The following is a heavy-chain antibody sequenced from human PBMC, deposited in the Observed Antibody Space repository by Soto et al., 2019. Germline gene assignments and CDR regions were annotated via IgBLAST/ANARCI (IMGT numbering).Heavy chain of an antibody. Sequence: PGESLKISCKGSGYSFTSYWISWVRQMPGKGLEWMGRIDPSDSYTNYSPSFQGHVTISADNSNSTAYLQWSSLKASDTAWYYCSRRGLAAGPFYCMHVWGQGTTVTVSS. CDR1: GYSFTSYW. J-gene: IGHJ6*02. D-gene: IGHD6-13*01. V-gene: IGHV5-10-1*01. CDR2: IDPSDSYT. CDR3: SRRGLAAGPFYCMHV.